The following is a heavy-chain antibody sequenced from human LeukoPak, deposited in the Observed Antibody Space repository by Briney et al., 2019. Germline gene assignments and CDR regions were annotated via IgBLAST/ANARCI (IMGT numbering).Heavy chain of an antibody. J-gene: IGHJ6*02. D-gene: IGHD1-1*01. CDR1: GGTFSSYA. V-gene: IGHV1-69*13. Sequence: GASVKVSCKASGGTFSSYAISWVRQAPGQGFEWMGGIIPIFGTANYAQKFQGRVTITADESTSTAYMELSSLRSEDTAVYYCARTNWNRYYYGMDVWGQGTTVTVSS. CDR2: IIPIFGTA. CDR3: ARTNWNRYYYGMDV.